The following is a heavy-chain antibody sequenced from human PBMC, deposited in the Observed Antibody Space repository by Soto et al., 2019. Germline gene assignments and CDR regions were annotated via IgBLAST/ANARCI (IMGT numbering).Heavy chain of an antibody. CDR2: ININSGGT. CDR1: GYTFIGYY. Sequence: GASVKVSCKASGYTFIGYYMHWVRQAPGQGLEWMGWININSGGTNYAQRFQGRVTMTRDTSISTAYMELTRLTFDDTAVYFCARDSSYDILTGYSRNAFAIWGQGTMVTVS. CDR3: ARDSSYDILTGYSRNAFAI. J-gene: IGHJ3*02. D-gene: IGHD3-9*01. V-gene: IGHV1-2*02.